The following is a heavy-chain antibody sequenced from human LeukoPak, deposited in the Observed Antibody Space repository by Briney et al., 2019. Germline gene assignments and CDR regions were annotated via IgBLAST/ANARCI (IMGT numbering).Heavy chain of an antibody. J-gene: IGHJ5*02. CDR3: ARGRGYCSSTSCYSLWFDP. CDR1: GYTFTGYY. Sequence: GSVKVSCKASGYTFTGYYMHWVRQAPGQGLEWMGWINPNSGGTNYAQKFQGRVTMTRDTSISTAYMELSRLRSDDTAVYYCARGRGYCSSTSCYSLWFDPWGQGTLVTVSS. V-gene: IGHV1-2*02. D-gene: IGHD2-2*02. CDR2: INPNSGGT.